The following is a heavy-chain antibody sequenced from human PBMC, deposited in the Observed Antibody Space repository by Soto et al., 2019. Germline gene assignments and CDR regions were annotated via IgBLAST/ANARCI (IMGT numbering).Heavy chain of an antibody. V-gene: IGHV4-4*07. CDR2: IYTSGST. CDR3: AREPGDSSSWEGDYFDY. CDR1: GGSISSYY. J-gene: IGHJ4*02. Sequence: SETLSLTCTVSGGSISSYYWSWIRQPAGKGLEWIGRIYTSGSTNYNPSLKSRVTMSVDTSKNQFSLKLSSVTAADTAVYYCAREPGDSSSWEGDYFDYWGQGTLVTVSS. D-gene: IGHD6-13*01.